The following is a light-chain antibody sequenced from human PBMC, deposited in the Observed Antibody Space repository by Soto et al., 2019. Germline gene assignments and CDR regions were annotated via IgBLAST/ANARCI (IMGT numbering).Light chain of an antibody. V-gene: IGLV2-14*01. J-gene: IGLJ1*01. CDR3: SSYTTSSTYV. CDR2: DVS. Sequence: QSVLTQPASVSGYPGQSITFSCTGASSDVGAYNYVAWCQQHPGKGPKLLIYDVSNRPSGFSSRFSGSKSGNTASLTISGLRAEDEADYFCSSYTTSSTYVFGTG. CDR1: SSDVGAYNY.